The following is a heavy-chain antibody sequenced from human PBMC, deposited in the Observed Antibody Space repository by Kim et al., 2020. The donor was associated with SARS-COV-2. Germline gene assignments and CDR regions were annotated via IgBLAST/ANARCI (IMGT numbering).Heavy chain of an antibody. D-gene: IGHD6-25*01. Sequence: GGSLRLSCVVSGFTFHNHAMHWVRQTPGKGLEWVAGIFWNGGGTGYADSVRGRFTISRDIAESSLYLQMNSLRTEDTALYFFVKDILPGGSAFWGPGTT. J-gene: IGHJ6*02. CDR2: IFWNGGGT. CDR1: GFTFHNHA. V-gene: IGHV3-9*01. CDR3: VKDILPGGSAF.